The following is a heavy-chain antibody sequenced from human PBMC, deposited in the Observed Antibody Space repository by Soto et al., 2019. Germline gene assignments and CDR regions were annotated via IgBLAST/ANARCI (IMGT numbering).Heavy chain of an antibody. CDR2: INHSGST. J-gene: IGHJ4*02. V-gene: IGHV4-34*01. CDR1: GGSFSGYY. Sequence: SETLSLTCAVYGGSFSGYYWSWIRQPPGKGLEWIGEINHSGSTNYNPSLKSRVTISVDTSKNQFSLKLSSVTAADTAVHYCAIDPGIAAAGNYFDYWGQGTLVTVS. D-gene: IGHD6-13*01. CDR3: AIDPGIAAAGNYFDY.